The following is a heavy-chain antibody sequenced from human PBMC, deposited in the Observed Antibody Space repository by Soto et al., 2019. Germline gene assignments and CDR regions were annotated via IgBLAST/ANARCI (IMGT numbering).Heavy chain of an antibody. J-gene: IGHJ3*02. Sequence: SETLSLTCTVSGGSISSYYWSWIRQPPGKGLERFCFIFYSGSTNYIPSFKSRVTISVDTSKIQFSLKLSSVTAADTAVYYCARFYYDSSGYYYASASGAFDIWGQGTMVTVSS. CDR2: IFYSGST. CDR1: GGSISSYY. D-gene: IGHD3-22*01. V-gene: IGHV4-59*01. CDR3: ARFYYDSSGYYYASASGAFDI.